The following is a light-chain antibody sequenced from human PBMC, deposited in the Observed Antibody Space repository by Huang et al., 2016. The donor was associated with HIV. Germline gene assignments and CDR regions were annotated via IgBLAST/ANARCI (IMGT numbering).Light chain of an antibody. V-gene: IGKV3-20*01. CDR3: QQYERPPDT. CDR2: AAS. Sequence: EIVLTQSPGTLSLSPGERATLSCRASQSVAIYLAWYQQKPGQAPRVLTDAASTRVTGIPYRFSGGGAGTDFTLSISRLEPEDFAVYYCQQYERPPDTFGPGTKVNIK. J-gene: IGKJ3*01. CDR1: QSVAIY.